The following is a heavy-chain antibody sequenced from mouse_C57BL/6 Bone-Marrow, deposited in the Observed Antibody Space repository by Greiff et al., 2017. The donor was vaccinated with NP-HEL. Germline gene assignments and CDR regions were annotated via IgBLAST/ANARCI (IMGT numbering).Heavy chain of an antibody. D-gene: IGHD4-1*01. CDR1: GYTFTDYN. CDR3: ARVNWDVGFDY. J-gene: IGHJ2*01. Sequence: VQPQQSGPELVKPGASVKMSCKASGYTFTDYNMHWVKQSHGKSLEWIGYINPNNGGTSYNQKFKGKATLTVNKSSSTAYMELRSLTSEDSAVYYCARVNWDVGFDYWGQGTTLTVSS. V-gene: IGHV1-22*01. CDR2: INPNNGGT.